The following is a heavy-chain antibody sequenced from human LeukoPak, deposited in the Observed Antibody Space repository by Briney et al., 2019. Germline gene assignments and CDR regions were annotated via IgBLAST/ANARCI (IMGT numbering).Heavy chain of an antibody. Sequence: GGSLRLSCAASRFTFSSYGMHWVRQAPGKGLEWVAYIQYDGSNEQYADSVKGRFSISRDSSKNILYLQMNSLRAEDTAIYFCAKGSGNGYGSGPFDYWGQGTLVTVSS. CDR2: IQYDGSNE. V-gene: IGHV3-30*02. J-gene: IGHJ4*02. CDR1: RFTFSSYG. CDR3: AKGSGNGYGSGPFDY. D-gene: IGHD3-10*01.